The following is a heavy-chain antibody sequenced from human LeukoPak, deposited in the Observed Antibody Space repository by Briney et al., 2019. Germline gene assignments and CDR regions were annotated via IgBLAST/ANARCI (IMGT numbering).Heavy chain of an antibody. CDR2: INPSGGST. D-gene: IGHD6-13*01. V-gene: IGHV1-46*01. Sequence: ASVKVSCKASGYTFTSYYMHWVRQAPGQGLEWMGIINPSGGSTSYAQKFQGRVTMTRDTSTSTVYMELSSMRAEDTAVYCWARDVRSSWYRAFDYWGQGTLVTVSS. CDR1: GYTFTSYY. CDR3: ARDVRSSWYRAFDY. J-gene: IGHJ4*02.